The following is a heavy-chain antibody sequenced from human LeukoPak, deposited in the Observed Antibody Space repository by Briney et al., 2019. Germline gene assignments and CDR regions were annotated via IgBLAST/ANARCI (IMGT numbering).Heavy chain of an antibody. J-gene: IGHJ5*02. D-gene: IGHD3-10*01. CDR3: ARAVIHDYYGSGSYPNWFDP. V-gene: IGHV1-46*01. Sequence: ASVKVSCKASGYTFTSYYMHWVRQAPGQGLEWMGIINPSGGSTSYAQKFQGGVTMTRDMSTSTVYMELSSLRSEDTAVYYCARAVIHDYYGSGSYPNWFDPWGQETLVTVSS. CDR1: GYTFTSYY. CDR2: INPSGGST.